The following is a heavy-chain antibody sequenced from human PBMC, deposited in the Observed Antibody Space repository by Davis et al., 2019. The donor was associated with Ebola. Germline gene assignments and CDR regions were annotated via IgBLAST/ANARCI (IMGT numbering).Heavy chain of an antibody. CDR2: IIPIFGTA. Sequence: SVKVSCKASGGTFSSYAISWVRQAPGQGLEWMGGIIPIFGTANYAQKFQGRVTITADKSTSTAYMELSSLRSEDTAVYYCAREGQLWPLVWYGMDVWGQGTTVTVSS. CDR3: AREGQLWPLVWYGMDV. D-gene: IGHD6-6*01. J-gene: IGHJ6*02. V-gene: IGHV1-69*06. CDR1: GGTFSSYA.